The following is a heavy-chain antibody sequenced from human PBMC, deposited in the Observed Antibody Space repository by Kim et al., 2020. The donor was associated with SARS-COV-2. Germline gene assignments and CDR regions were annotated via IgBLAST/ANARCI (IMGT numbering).Heavy chain of an antibody. D-gene: IGHD3-9*01. CDR3: AREGYDILTGYYTLGAFDI. Sequence: GRFTISRDNAKNSLYLQMNSLRAEDTAVYYCAREGYDILTGYYTLGAFDIWGQGTMVTVSS. V-gene: IGHV3-11*06. J-gene: IGHJ3*02.